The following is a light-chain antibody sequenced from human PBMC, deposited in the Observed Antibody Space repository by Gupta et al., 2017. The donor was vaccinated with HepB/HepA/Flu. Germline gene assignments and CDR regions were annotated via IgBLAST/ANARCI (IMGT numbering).Light chain of an antibody. Sequence: SYVLTQSPSVSVAPRKTATITCGGDNIGKTSVHWYQQKPGQAPILIMYDDAERPSGISERFSGSNSENTATLTISRVEAGDEADYYCQVWDNSGDHWVFGGGTKLSVL. CDR3: QVWDNSGDHWV. J-gene: IGLJ3*02. CDR2: DDA. CDR1: NIGKTS. V-gene: IGLV3-21*04.